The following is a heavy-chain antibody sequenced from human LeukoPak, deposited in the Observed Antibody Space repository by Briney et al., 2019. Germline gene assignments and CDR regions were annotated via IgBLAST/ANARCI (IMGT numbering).Heavy chain of an antibody. CDR3: AKDERSSGYFLDY. J-gene: IGHJ4*02. CDR2: ISGSGATI. V-gene: IGHV3-23*01. Sequence: GGSLRLSCAASGFTFSSYAMSWVRQAPGKGLEWVSLISGSGATIYYADSLKGRFTISRDNFKNTLYLQMNSLRAEDTAVYYYAKDERSSGYFLDYWGQGTLVTVSS. CDR1: GFTFSSYA. D-gene: IGHD3-22*01.